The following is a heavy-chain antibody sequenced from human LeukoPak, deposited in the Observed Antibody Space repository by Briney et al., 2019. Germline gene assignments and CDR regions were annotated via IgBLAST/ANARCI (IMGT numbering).Heavy chain of an antibody. Sequence: ASVKVSCKASGYTFTNSAIHWVRQAPGQRLEWMGWINPGNGNTKYSPKFQYRVTITRDTSASTVYMELISLTSEDTAVYYCAARPGIEVAGFDFWGQGTLVTVSS. J-gene: IGHJ4*02. CDR3: AARPGIEVAGFDF. CDR1: GYTFTNSA. CDR2: INPGNGNT. D-gene: IGHD6-19*01. V-gene: IGHV1-3*01.